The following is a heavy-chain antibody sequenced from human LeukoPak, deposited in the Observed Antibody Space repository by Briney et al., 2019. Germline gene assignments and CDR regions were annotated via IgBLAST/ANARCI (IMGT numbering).Heavy chain of an antibody. V-gene: IGHV3-30*04. D-gene: IGHD3/OR15-3a*01. CDR3: ARDSGFSGTQRGEY. J-gene: IGHJ4*02. CDR2: ISYDGSNK. CDR1: GFSFSNYA. Sequence: PGGSLRLSCAASGFSFSNYAMHWVRQAPGKGLEWVAVISYDGSNKYYADFVKGRFTISRDNSKNTLYLQMNSLRAEDTAVYYCARDSGFSGTQRGEYWGQGTLVTVSS.